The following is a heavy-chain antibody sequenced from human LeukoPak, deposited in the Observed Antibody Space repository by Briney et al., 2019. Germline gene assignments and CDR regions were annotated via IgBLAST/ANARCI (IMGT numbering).Heavy chain of an antibody. D-gene: IGHD2-2*01. CDR3: ARSQTDIVVVPGLDY. Sequence: GASVKVSCKASGGTFSSYAISWVRQAPGQGLEWMGGIIPIFGTANYAQKFQGRVTITADESTSTAYMELSSLRSEDTAVYYCARSQTDIVVVPGLDYWGQGTLVTVSS. V-gene: IGHV1-69*13. CDR1: GGTFSSYA. CDR2: IIPIFGTA. J-gene: IGHJ4*02.